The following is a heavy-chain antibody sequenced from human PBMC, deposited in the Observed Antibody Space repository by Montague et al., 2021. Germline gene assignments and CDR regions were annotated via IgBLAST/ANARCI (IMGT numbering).Heavy chain of an antibody. CDR3: ARGDYFDSVNYYYYGMDV. D-gene: IGHD3-10*01. V-gene: IGHV3-48*02. Sequence: SLRLSCAASGFTFSSYAMNWVRQAPGKGLEWVSYITSTSRTIYYXDSVKGRFTISRDNAKNSLYLQMNSLRDDDTAVYYCARGDYFDSVNYYYYGMDVWGQGTTVTVSS. CDR1: GFTFSSYA. CDR2: ITSTSRTI. J-gene: IGHJ6*02.